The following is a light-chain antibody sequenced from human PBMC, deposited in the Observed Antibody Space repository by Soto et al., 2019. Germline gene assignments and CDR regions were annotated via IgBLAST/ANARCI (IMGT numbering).Light chain of an antibody. V-gene: IGLV2-14*01. CDR2: DVS. CDR1: SSDVGGYNY. Sequence: QSALTQPASVSGSPGQSITISCTGTSSDVGGYNYVSWYQQHPGKAPKLMIYDVSNRPSGVSNRFSGYKSGNTTSLTISGLQAEDEADYYCSSYTCSSTRVVSGGGTKLTVL. CDR3: SSYTCSSTRVV. J-gene: IGLJ2*01.